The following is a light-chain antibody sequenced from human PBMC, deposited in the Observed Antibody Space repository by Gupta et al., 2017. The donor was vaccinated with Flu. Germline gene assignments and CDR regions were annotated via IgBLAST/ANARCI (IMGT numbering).Light chain of an antibody. CDR2: DAS. CDR3: QQRSNWFS. CDR1: QSVRTY. J-gene: IGKJ4*01. V-gene: IGKV3-11*01. Sequence: ASQSVRTYLAWYQQKPGQAPRLLVYDASKRATGIPASFSGSGSGTDFTLSISSLEPEDFAVYYCQQRSNWFSFGEGTKVEIK.